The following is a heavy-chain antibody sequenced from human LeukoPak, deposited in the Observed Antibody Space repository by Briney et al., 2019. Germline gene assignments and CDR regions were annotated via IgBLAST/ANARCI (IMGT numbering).Heavy chain of an antibody. CDR2: INAGNGNT. CDR3: ARGFSSSPRREYYFDY. CDR1: EYTFTSYA. D-gene: IGHD6-6*01. J-gene: IGHJ4*02. V-gene: IGHV1-3*01. Sequence: ASVKVSCKASEYTFTSYAMHWVRQAPGQRLEWMGWINAGNGNTKYSQKFQGRVTITRDTSASTAYMELSSLRSEDTAVYYCARGFSSSPRREYYFDYWGQGTLVTVSS.